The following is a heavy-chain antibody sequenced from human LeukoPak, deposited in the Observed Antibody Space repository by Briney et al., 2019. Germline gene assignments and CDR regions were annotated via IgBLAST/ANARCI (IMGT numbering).Heavy chain of an antibody. Sequence: GASVKVSCKASGYTFNSYGVSWVRQAPGQGLEWMGYISAYNGNTNYAQKVQGRVTMTTDTSTGTAYMELRSLRSDDTAVYYCARDYYGSGTYYKDYWGQGTLVTVSS. CDR2: ISAYNGNT. V-gene: IGHV1-18*01. CDR1: GYTFNSYG. D-gene: IGHD3-10*01. CDR3: ARDYYGSGTYYKDY. J-gene: IGHJ4*02.